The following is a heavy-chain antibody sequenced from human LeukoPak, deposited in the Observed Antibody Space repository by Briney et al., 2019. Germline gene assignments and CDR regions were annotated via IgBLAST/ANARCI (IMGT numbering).Heavy chain of an antibody. Sequence: VASVKVSCKASGYTFTGYYMHWVRQAPGQGLEWMGWINPNSGGTNYAQKFQGRVTMTRDTSISTAYMELSRLRSDDTAVYYCARDKKVTSPYYFDYWGQGTLVTVSS. CDR1: GYTFTGYY. J-gene: IGHJ4*02. CDR3: ARDKKVTSPYYFDY. D-gene: IGHD2-21*02. V-gene: IGHV1-2*02. CDR2: INPNSGGT.